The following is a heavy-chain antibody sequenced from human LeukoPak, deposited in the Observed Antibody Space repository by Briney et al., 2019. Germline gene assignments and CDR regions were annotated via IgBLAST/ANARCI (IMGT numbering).Heavy chain of an antibody. J-gene: IGHJ4*02. D-gene: IGHD2-2*02. CDR3: AKGPKLYCSSTSCYTTMRGQLFDY. Sequence: ASVKVSCKASGYTFTGYYMHWVRQAPGQGLEWMGWINPNSGGTNYAQKFQGRVTMTRDTSISTAYMELSRLRSDDTAVYYCAKGPKLYCSSTSCYTTMRGQLFDYWGQGTLVTVSS. V-gene: IGHV1-2*02. CDR2: INPNSGGT. CDR1: GYTFTGYY.